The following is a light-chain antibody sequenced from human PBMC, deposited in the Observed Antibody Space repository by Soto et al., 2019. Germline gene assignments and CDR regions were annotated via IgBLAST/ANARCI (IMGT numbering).Light chain of an antibody. CDR2: SNN. CDR1: SSNIGAGYD. V-gene: IGLV1-40*01. CDR3: QSYDSSLSAYV. Sequence: QSVLTQTPSVSGAAGQRVTISCTGSSSNIGAGYDIHWYQHLPGSAPKLLISSNNNRPSGVPDRFSGSKSGTSASLAITGLQAEDEADYYCQSYDSSLSAYVFGTGTKLTVL. J-gene: IGLJ1*01.